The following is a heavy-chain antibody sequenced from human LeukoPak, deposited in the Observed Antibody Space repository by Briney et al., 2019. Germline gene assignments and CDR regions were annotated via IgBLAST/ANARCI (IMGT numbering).Heavy chain of an antibody. J-gene: IGHJ4*02. Sequence: GGSLRLSCAASGFTFSSYAMSWVRQAPGKGLEWVSAISGSGGSTFYADSVKGRFTISRDNSKNTLYLQMNSLRAEDTAVFYCAKGLQNYYGSGSPPNNFDYWGQGTLVTVSS. V-gene: IGHV3-23*01. D-gene: IGHD3-10*01. CDR1: GFTFSSYA. CDR3: AKGLQNYYGSGSPPNNFDY. CDR2: ISGSGGST.